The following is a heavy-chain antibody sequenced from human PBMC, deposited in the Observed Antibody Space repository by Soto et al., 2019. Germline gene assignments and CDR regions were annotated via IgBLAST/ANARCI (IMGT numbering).Heavy chain of an antibody. CDR3: ARVRQLAHDS. CDR2: IDYSGST. V-gene: IGHV4-61*01. Sequence: QVQLQESGPGLVRPSETLSLTCTVSGGSVSIGSYYWSWIRQSPGKGLEWIGYIDYSGSTRNNPAFESRVTISVDTSKNQFSLKLNSLTAADTDVYFCARVRQLAHDSWGQGTLVTVSS. CDR1: GGSVSIGSYY. J-gene: IGHJ5*01. D-gene: IGHD6-6*01.